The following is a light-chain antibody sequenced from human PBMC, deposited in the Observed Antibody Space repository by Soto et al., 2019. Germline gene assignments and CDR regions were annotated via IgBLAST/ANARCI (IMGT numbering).Light chain of an antibody. CDR3: QQRSNWRGT. Sequence: IVLTQSPATLSLSPGERDTLSCRASQSVSSYLAWYQQKPGQAPRLLIYDASNRATGIPARFSGSGSGTDFTLTISSLEPEDFAVYYCQQRSNWRGTFGQGTKVDIK. J-gene: IGKJ1*01. CDR1: QSVSSY. CDR2: DAS. V-gene: IGKV3-11*01.